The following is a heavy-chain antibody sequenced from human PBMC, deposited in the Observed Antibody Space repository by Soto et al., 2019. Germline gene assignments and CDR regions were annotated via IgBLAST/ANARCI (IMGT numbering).Heavy chain of an antibody. Sequence: QVQLQESGPGLVKPSGTLSLTCAVSSGSITSSNWWSWVRQPPGKGLEWIGEIYHSGSTNYNPSLKSRVTISVDKSKNVFSLKLSSVTAADTAMYYCAGGTVAGTSPAYWGQGTLVTVSS. J-gene: IGHJ4*02. CDR2: IYHSGST. D-gene: IGHD6-19*01. CDR3: AGGTVAGTSPAY. V-gene: IGHV4-4*02. CDR1: SGSITSSNW.